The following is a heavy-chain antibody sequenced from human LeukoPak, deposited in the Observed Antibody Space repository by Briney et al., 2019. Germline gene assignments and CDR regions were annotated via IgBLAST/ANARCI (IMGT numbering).Heavy chain of an antibody. CDR3: ALREYSSSWYEFGFDY. CDR2: INAGNGNT. CDR1: GYTSTSYA. D-gene: IGHD6-13*01. Sequence: GASVKVSCKASGYTSTSYAMHWVRQAPGQRLEWMGWINAGNGNTKYSQKFQGRVTITRDTSASTAYMELSSLRSEDTAAYYCALREYSSSWYEFGFDYWGQGTLVTVSS. V-gene: IGHV1-3*01. J-gene: IGHJ4*02.